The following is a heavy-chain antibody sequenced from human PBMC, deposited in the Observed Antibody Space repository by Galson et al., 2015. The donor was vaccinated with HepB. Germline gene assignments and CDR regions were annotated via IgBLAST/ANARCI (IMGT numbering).Heavy chain of an antibody. CDR2: IYSGGST. CDR3: ARGLTGTTGDYFDY. CDR1: GFTVSSNY. Sequence: SLRLSCAASGFTVSSNYMSWVRQAPGKGLEWVSVIYSGGSTYYADSVKGRFTISRDNSKNTLYLQMNSLRAEDTAVYYCARGLTGTTGDYFDYWGQGTLVTVSS. J-gene: IGHJ4*02. V-gene: IGHV3-53*01. D-gene: IGHD1-7*01.